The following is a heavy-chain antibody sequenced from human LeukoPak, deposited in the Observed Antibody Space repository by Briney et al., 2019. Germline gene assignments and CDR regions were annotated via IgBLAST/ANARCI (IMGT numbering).Heavy chain of an antibody. Sequence: PGGSLRLSCAASGFTFSSYEMNWVRQAPGKGLEWLSYISSTGSTIYYADSVKGRLIISRDNAKNSVYLQLNSLRAEDTAVYYCARLASDILTSWGQGTLVTVSS. CDR2: ISSTGSTI. J-gene: IGHJ5*02. V-gene: IGHV3-48*03. CDR1: GFTFSSYE. D-gene: IGHD3-9*01. CDR3: ARLASDILTS.